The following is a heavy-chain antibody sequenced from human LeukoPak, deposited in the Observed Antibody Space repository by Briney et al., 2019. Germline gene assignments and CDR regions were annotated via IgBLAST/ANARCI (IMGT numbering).Heavy chain of an antibody. CDR3: ARDHIVRATSFDY. CDR2: ISYDGSNK. Sequence: GGSWNFSWQALGSTFSSFVIHWVRQAPGKGREWGAVISYDGSNKYYADSVKGRFTISRDNSKNTLYLQMNSLRAEDTAVYYCARDHIVRATSFDYWGQGTLVTVSS. D-gene: IGHD1-26*01. V-gene: IGHV3-30-3*01. CDR1: GSTFSSFV. J-gene: IGHJ4*02.